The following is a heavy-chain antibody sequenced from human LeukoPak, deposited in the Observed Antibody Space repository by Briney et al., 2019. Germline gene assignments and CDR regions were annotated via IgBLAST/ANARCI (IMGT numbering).Heavy chain of an antibody. J-gene: IGHJ4*02. V-gene: IGHV3-33*01. CDR1: GFTFSNYG. CDR2: IWHDGINK. Sequence: GGSLRLSCAASGFTFSNYGMHWVRQAPGKGLEWVAVIWHDGINKDYADSVKGRFTISRDNAKNSLYLQMNSLRAEDTAVYYCARDQGTLFGELLSEDYWGQGTLVTVSS. CDR3: ARDQGTLFGELLSEDY. D-gene: IGHD3-10*01.